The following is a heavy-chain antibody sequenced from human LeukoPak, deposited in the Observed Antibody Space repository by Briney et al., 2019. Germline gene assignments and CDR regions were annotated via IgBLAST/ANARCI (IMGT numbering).Heavy chain of an antibody. Sequence: GESLKISCKGSGYSFSSYCIGWVRRMPGKGLEWMGIIYPGDSDTRYTPSFRGQVTISADKSISTAYLEWSSLKASDTAMYYCARSFSGSYYYFDYWGQGTLVTVSS. CDR2: IYPGDSDT. CDR3: ARSFSGSYYYFDY. V-gene: IGHV5-51*01. CDR1: GYSFSSYC. J-gene: IGHJ4*02. D-gene: IGHD1-26*01.